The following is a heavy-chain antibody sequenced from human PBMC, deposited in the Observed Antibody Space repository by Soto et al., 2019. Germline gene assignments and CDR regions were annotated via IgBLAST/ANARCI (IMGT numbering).Heavy chain of an antibody. Sequence: TSETLSLTCAVYGGSFSGYYWSWIRQPPGKGLEWIGEINHSGSTNYNPSLKSRVTISVDTSKNQFSLKLSSVTAADTAVYYCARGRGYCSSTSCFNWFDPWGQGTLVTVSS. CDR3: ARGRGYCSSTSCFNWFDP. CDR2: INHSGST. J-gene: IGHJ5*02. V-gene: IGHV4-34*01. D-gene: IGHD2-2*03. CDR1: GGSFSGYY.